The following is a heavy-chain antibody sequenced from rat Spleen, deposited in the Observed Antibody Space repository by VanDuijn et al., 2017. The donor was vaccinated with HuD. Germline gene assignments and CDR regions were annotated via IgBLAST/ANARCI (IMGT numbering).Heavy chain of an antibody. Sequence: EVQLVESGGGLVQPGRSLKLSCVASGFTFNNYWMTWICQAPKKGLEWVATITSGGGNTYYRDSGKGRFTISRDNAKSTLYLQMDSLRSEDTATYYCARGPFAYWGQGTLVTVSS. J-gene: IGHJ3*01. D-gene: IGHD3-1*01. CDR1: GFTFNNYW. V-gene: IGHV5-31*01. CDR2: ITSGGGNT. CDR3: ARGPFAY.